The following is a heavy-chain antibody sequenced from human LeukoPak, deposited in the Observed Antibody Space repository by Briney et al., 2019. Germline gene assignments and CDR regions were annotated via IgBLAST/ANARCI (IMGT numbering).Heavy chain of an antibody. D-gene: IGHD5-18*01. V-gene: IGHV1-24*01. CDR2: FDPEDGEA. CDR3: AAGRPYSLLDY. CDR1: GYTLSELS. Sequence: ASVKVSCRVSGYTLSELSMHWVRQAPGKGLEWMGGFDPEDGEAIYAQKFQGRVTMTEDTSTGTGYMELSSLRSEDTAVYYCAAGRPYSLLDYWGQGTLVTVSS. J-gene: IGHJ4*02.